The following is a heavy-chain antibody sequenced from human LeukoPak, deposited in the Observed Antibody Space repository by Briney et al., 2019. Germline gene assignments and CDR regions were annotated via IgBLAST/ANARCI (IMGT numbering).Heavy chain of an antibody. D-gene: IGHD4/OR15-4a*01. CDR2: IYSGGST. V-gene: IGHV3-66*01. CDR3: ARDGAYDAFDI. Sequence: GGSLRFSCAASGFTFSSYSMNWVRQAPGKGLEWVSVIYSGGSTYYADSVKGRFTISRDNSKNTLYLQMNSLRAEDTAVYYCARDGAYDAFDIWGQGTMVTVSS. J-gene: IGHJ3*02. CDR1: GFTFSSYS.